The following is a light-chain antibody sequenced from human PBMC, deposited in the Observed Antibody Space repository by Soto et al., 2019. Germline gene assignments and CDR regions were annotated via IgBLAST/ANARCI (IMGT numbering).Light chain of an antibody. Sequence: QSVLTQPPSASGSPGQSVTISCTGTSSDVGGYNYVSWYQQHPGKAPKLMIYEVSKRPSGVPDRFSGSKSGNTASLTVSGLQADVDADYYRSSCAGSNYVFGTFSKVPV. CDR2: EVS. J-gene: IGLJ1*01. CDR3: SSCAGSNYV. CDR1: SSDVGGYNY. V-gene: IGLV2-8*01.